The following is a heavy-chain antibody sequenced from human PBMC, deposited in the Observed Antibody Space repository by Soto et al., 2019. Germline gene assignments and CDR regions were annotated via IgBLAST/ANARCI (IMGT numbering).Heavy chain of an antibody. CDR2: INVYSGNT. CDR1: GYPFVSYG. J-gene: IGHJ6*02. V-gene: IGHV1-18*01. D-gene: IGHD3-16*01. Sequence: QVQLVQSGGEVKKPGASVKVSCNTSGYPFVSYGIAWVRQAPGQGREWMGWINVYSGNTDYAQKFRDRITVTTDTSTSTAYMALRGLMSDDTGLYYCARIKASSMDFWGQGTALTVSS. CDR3: ARIKASSMDF.